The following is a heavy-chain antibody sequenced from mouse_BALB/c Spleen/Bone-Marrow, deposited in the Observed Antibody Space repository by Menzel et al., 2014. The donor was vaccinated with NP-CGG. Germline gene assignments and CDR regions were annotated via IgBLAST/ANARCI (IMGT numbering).Heavy chain of an antibody. CDR2: INPESSTI. V-gene: IGHV4-1*02. CDR3: ARLGYYGMMAY. D-gene: IGHD1-1*01. CDR1: GFDFSRYW. J-gene: IGHJ4*01. Sequence: EVNLVESGGGLVQPGGSLKLSCAASGFDFSRYWMGRVRQAPGRGLKWIGEINPESSTINYTPSLKDKFIISRDNAKNALYLQMSKVRSEDTALYFCARLGYYGMMAYWGQGTSVTVSS.